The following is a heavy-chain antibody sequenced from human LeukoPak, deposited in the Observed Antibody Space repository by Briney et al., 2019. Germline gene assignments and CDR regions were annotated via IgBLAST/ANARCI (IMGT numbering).Heavy chain of an antibody. D-gene: IGHD3-22*01. Sequence: ASVKVSCKASGYTFTGYYMHWVRQAPGQGLEWMGWIKPNSGGTNYAQKFQGRVTMTRDTSINTAYMELSRLRSDDTAVYYCARDAAYDNSGYYSVYWGQGTLVTVSS. J-gene: IGHJ4*02. CDR3: ARDAAYDNSGYYSVY. V-gene: IGHV1-2*02. CDR2: IKPNSGGT. CDR1: GYTFTGYY.